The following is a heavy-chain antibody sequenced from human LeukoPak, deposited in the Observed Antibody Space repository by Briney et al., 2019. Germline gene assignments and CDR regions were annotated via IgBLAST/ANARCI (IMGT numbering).Heavy chain of an antibody. CDR2: ISDIGSI. D-gene: IGHD2/OR15-2a*01. Sequence: PSETLSLTCTVSGGSISSYYWSWIRQPPGKGLEWIAYISDIGSINYNPSLKIRVTISLDTSKNQFSLKLSSVTAADTAVYYCAGHHPRNTVDFWGQGTLVTVSS. CDR3: AGHHPRNTVDF. J-gene: IGHJ4*02. CDR1: GGSISSYY. V-gene: IGHV4-59*08.